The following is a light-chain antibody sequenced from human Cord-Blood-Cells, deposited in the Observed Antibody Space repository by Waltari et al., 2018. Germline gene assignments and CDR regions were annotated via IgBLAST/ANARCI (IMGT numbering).Light chain of an antibody. J-gene: IGKJ2*01. V-gene: IGKV1-5*01. Sequence: DFAMTLSPLPLSASVGDRVTITRRPSESISSWLAWYQQKPGKAPKLLIYDASSLESGVPSRFSGSGSGTEFTLTISSLQPDDFATYYCQQYNSYPYTFGQGTKLEIK. CDR2: DAS. CDR3: QQYNSYPYT. CDR1: ESISSW.